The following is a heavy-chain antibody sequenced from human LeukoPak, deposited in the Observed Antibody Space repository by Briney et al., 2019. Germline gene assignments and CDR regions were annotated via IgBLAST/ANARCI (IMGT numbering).Heavy chain of an antibody. D-gene: IGHD1-26*01. CDR1: GGSISTSNYN. Sequence: SGTLSLTCTVSGGSISTSNYNWGWIRQPPGKGLEWIGSISYSGSTYYNPSLKSRVTLSVDTSKSQFSLELSSVTAADTAVYYCTRTYTVSHTRALDYWGQGTLVSVSS. CDR2: ISYSGST. V-gene: IGHV4-39*01. CDR3: TRTYTVSHTRALDY. J-gene: IGHJ4*02.